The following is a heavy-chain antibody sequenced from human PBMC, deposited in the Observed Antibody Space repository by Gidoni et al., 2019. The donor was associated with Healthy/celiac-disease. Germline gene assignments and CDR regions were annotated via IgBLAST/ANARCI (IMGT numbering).Heavy chain of an antibody. CDR2: ISGGGGST. CDR3: AKVRMVGANRGEFDY. J-gene: IGHJ4*02. D-gene: IGHD1-26*01. Sequence: EVQLLESGGGLVQPGGSLRLSCAASGFPFSSYAMSWVRQAPGKGLEWVAAISGGGGSTYYADSVKGRFTISRDNSKNTLYLQMNSLRAEDTAVYYCAKVRMVGANRGEFDYGGQGTLVTVSS. CDR1: GFPFSSYA. V-gene: IGHV3-23*01.